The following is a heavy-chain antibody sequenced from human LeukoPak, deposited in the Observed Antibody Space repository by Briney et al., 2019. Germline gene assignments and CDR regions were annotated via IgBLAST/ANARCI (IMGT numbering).Heavy chain of an antibody. CDR2: INPSSGST. D-gene: IGHD4-17*01. J-gene: IGHJ3*02. CDR1: GYTFTSYY. CDR3: ARELGRTVTTNGFDI. V-gene: IGHV1-46*01. Sequence: ASVKVSCKASGYTFTSYYMHWVRQAPGQGLEWMGIINPSSGSTRYAQKFQGRVTMTRDTSTSTVYMEVSSLRSEDTAVYYCARELGRTVTTNGFDIWGQGTMVTLS.